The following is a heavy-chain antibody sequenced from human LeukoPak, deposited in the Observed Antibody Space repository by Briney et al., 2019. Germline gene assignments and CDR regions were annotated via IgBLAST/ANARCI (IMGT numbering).Heavy chain of an antibody. V-gene: IGHV4-30-2*01. CDR1: GGSISSGGYY. CDR2: IYHSGST. CDR3: ARQSDTNGPGS. D-gene: IGHD2-8*01. J-gene: IGHJ4*02. Sequence: PSQTLSLTCTVSGGSISSGGYYWSWIRQPPGKGLEWIGYIYHSGSTYYNPSLKSRVTISVDRSKNQFSLNLNSVTAADTAVYYCARQSDTNGPGSWGQGTLVTVSS.